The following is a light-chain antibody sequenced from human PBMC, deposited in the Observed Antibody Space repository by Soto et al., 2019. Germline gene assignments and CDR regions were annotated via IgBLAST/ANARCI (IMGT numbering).Light chain of an antibody. J-gene: IGKJ2*01. CDR3: EQRSIWPLYT. V-gene: IGKV3D-20*02. Sequence: ESVLTQSPGTLSLSPGERATLSCRASQSVSSSYLAWYQQKPGQAPRLLIYGASTRATGIPDRFSGSGSGTDFTLTISRLEPEDFAVYYCEQRSIWPLYTFGQGTKVDNK. CDR2: GAS. CDR1: QSVSSSY.